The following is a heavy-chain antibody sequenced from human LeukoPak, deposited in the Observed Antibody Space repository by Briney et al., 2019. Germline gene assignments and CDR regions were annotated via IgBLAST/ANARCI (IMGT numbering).Heavy chain of an antibody. J-gene: IGHJ4*02. CDR1: GFSFSSYA. CDR2: ISGSGDIT. CDR3: ARGHADSSGSWYGRFDC. Sequence: PGGSLRLSCAASGFSFSSYAMSWVRQAPGKGLEWVSGISGSGDITYYADSVKGRFTISRDNSKNTLYLQMDSLRAEDTAVFYCARGHADSSGSWYGRFDCWGQGTLVTVSS. V-gene: IGHV3-23*01. D-gene: IGHD6-13*01.